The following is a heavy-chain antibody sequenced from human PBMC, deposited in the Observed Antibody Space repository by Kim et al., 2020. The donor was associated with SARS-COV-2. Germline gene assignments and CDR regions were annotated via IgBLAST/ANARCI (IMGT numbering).Heavy chain of an antibody. Sequence: GGSLRLSCAASGFTFSSYAMSWVRQAPGKGLEWVSAISGSGGSTYYADSVKGRFTISRDNSKNTLYLQMNSLRAEDTAVYYCAKEEDDFWSGYYRGYFDYWGQGTLVTVSS. CDR1: GFTFSSYA. CDR3: AKEEDDFWSGYYRGYFDY. CDR2: ISGSGGST. V-gene: IGHV3-23*01. D-gene: IGHD3-3*01. J-gene: IGHJ4*02.